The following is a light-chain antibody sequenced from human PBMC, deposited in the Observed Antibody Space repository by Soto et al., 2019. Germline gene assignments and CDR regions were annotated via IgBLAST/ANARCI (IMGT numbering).Light chain of an antibody. CDR2: GAS. Sequence: EIVLTQSPGTLSLSPVERGTLSCMASQSVNSRNLAWYQRKPGQAPRLLIYGASNRAAGIPDRFSGSGSGTDFTLTISRLEPEDFAMYYCQQYGGSPTFGQGTKVDIK. CDR3: QQYGGSPT. J-gene: IGKJ1*01. CDR1: QSVNSRN. V-gene: IGKV3-20*01.